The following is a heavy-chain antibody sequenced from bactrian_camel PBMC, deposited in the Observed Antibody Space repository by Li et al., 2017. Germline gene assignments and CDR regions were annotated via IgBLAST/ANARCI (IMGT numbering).Heavy chain of an antibody. CDR2: IKYTGDST. CDR3: AKGFTGMPN. V-gene: IGHV3S1*01. J-gene: IGHJ4*01. Sequence: QVQLVESGGGLVQPGGSLRLSCAASGSTFSSSWMYWVRQAPGKGLEWVSSIKYTGDSTYFADSVKGRFTISRDNAKNTVYLQLNSLKTEDMARYYCAKGFTGMPNWGQGTQVTVS. CDR1: GSTFSSSW.